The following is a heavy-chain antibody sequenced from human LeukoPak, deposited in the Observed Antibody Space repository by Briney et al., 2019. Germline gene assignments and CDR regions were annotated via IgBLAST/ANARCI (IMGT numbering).Heavy chain of an antibody. J-gene: IGHJ4*02. CDR1: GGTFSSYA. CDR3: ARHDVAVAGSDY. V-gene: IGHV1-69*13. Sequence: GASVTVSCTASGGTFSSYAISWVRQAPGQGLEWMGGIIPIFGTANYAQKFQGRVTITADESTSTAYMELSSLRSEDTAVYYCARHDVAVAGSDYWGQGTLVTVSS. D-gene: IGHD6-19*01. CDR2: IIPIFGTA.